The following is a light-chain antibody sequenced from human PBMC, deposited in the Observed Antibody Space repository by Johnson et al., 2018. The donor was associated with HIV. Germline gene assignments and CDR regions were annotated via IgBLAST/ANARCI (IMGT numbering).Light chain of an antibody. V-gene: IGLV1-51*02. CDR2: ENN. CDR1: SSNIGNNY. J-gene: IGLJ1*01. CDR3: GAWDSSRRAYV. Sequence: QSVLTQPPSVSAAPGQTVTISCSGSSSNIGNNYVSWYQQLPGTAPKLLIYENNKRPSGIPDRFSGSKSGTSATLGITGLQTGDEAEFYCGAWDSSRRAYVFGTGTKVTVL.